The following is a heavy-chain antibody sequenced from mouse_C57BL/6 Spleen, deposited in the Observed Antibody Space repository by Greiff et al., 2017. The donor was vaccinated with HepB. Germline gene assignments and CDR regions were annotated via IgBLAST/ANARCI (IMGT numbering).Heavy chain of an antibody. CDR1: GFTFSDYY. Sequence: EVKVVESGGGLVQPGGSLKLSCAASGFTFSDYYMYWVRQTPEKRLEWVAYISNGGGSTYYPDTVKGRFTISRDNAKNTLYLQMSRLKSEDTAMYYCARQYDYAMDYWGQGTSVTVSS. V-gene: IGHV5-12*01. CDR3: ARQYDYAMDY. J-gene: IGHJ4*01. CDR2: ISNGGGST.